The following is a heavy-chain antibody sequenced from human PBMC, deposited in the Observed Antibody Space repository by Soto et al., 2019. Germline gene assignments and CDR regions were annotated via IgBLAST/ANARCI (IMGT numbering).Heavy chain of an antibody. V-gene: IGHV4-59*01. CDR1: GGSISSYY. J-gene: IGHJ4*02. Sequence: QVQLQESGPGLVKPSETLSLTCTVSGGSISSYYWSWIRQPPGKGLEWIGYIYYSGSTNYNPSLKSRATISVDTSKNQFSMKLSSVTAADTAVYYCARLRIAVAGHGGFDYWGQGTLVTVSS. CDR2: IYYSGST. D-gene: IGHD6-19*01. CDR3: ARLRIAVAGHGGFDY.